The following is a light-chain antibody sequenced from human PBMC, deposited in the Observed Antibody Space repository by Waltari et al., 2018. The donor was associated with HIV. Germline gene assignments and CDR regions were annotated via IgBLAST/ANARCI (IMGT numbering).Light chain of an antibody. CDR1: QSVSRSY. V-gene: IGKV3-20*01. Sequence: EIVLTQSPGTLSLSPGERATLSCRASQSVSRSYLAWYQQKPGEAPRLLIYGASSRASDVPDRFSGSGSVTDFTLTISRLEPADFAVYYCQQYGSSPPLTFGGGTKVEIK. J-gene: IGKJ4*01. CDR2: GAS. CDR3: QQYGSSPPLT.